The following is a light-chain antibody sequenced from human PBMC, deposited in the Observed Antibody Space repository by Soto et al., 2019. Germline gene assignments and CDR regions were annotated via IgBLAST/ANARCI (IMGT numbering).Light chain of an antibody. CDR2: WAS. CDR3: QQYYGIPA. J-gene: IGKJ1*01. CDR1: QSILYSPTNKNY. V-gene: IGKV4-1*01. Sequence: DIVMTQSPDSLAVSLGERATINCKSSQSILYSPTNKNYLAWYQQIPGQPPKLPISWASTRDSGVPDRFSGRGSGTDFTLTITSLPAEDVPVYYCQQYYGIPAFGQGTKVEIK.